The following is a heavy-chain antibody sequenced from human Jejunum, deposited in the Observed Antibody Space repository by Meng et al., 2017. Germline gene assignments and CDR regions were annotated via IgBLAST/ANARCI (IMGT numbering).Heavy chain of an antibody. CDR3: AHASSCSSCGFDY. J-gene: IGHJ4*02. CDR2: IYYSGST. CDR1: CGSAISTAYC. V-gene: IGHV4-61*08. Sequence: VPGLQSAPGWVVPPAAPPLPSSAVCGSAISTAYCWSWVRQPPGKGLEWIGYIYYSGSTTYSPSLNSRVTISVDKAKNQVSLKVSSVTAADTAVYYCAHASSCSSCGFDYWGQGTLVTVSS. D-gene: IGHD6-6*01.